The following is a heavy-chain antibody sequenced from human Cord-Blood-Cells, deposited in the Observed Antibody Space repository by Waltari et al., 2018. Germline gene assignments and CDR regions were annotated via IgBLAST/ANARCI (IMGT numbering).Heavy chain of an antibody. CDR1: GGSFSGYY. Sequence: QVQLQQRGAGLLKPSETLSLTCAVYGGSFSGYYWGWIRPTPGKGLEWNGEINHSGSTNYNPSLKSRVTISVDTSKNQFSLKLSSVTAADTAVYYCARVFAMSYDSSGYYFDYWGQGTLVTVSS. V-gene: IGHV4-34*01. D-gene: IGHD3-22*01. J-gene: IGHJ4*02. CDR2: INHSGST. CDR3: ARVFAMSYDSSGYYFDY.